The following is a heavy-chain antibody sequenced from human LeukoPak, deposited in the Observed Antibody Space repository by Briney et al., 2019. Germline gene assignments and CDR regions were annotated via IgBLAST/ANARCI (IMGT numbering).Heavy chain of an antibody. CDR1: GFTFSSYG. D-gene: IGHD1-26*01. V-gene: IGHV3-74*01. Sequence: GGTLRLSCAASGFTFSSYGMSWVRQAPGKGLEWVSRINSDGSSTSYADSVKGRFTISRDNAKNSLSLQMNSLRAEDTALYYCARAVGAGEGVDYWGQGTLVTVFS. J-gene: IGHJ4*02. CDR3: ARAVGAGEGVDY. CDR2: INSDGSST.